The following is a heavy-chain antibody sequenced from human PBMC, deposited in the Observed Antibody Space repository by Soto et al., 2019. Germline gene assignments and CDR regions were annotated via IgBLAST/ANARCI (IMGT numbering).Heavy chain of an antibody. CDR1: GFTFSDHY. J-gene: IGHJ3*02. CDR2: TRNKANSYTT. V-gene: IGHV3-72*01. D-gene: IGHD3-3*01. Sequence: GGSLRLSCAASGFTFSDHYMDWVRQAPGKGLEWVGRTRNKANSYTTEYAASVKGRFTISRDDSKNSLYLQMNSLKTEDTAVYYCARGRWSDLGAFDIWGQGTMVTVSS. CDR3: ARGRWSDLGAFDI.